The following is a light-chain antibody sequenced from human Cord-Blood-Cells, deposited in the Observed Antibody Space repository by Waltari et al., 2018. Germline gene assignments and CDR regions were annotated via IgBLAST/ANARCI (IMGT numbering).Light chain of an antibody. Sequence: EIVLTQSPATLSLSPGDSATLSCRASQSVSSYLAWYQQKPGQAPRLLIYDASNRATGIPARFSGSGSGTDFTLTISSLEPEDFAVYYCQQRSNWPPIFTFGPGTKVDIK. V-gene: IGKV3-11*01. CDR1: QSVSSY. J-gene: IGKJ3*01. CDR2: DAS. CDR3: QQRSNWPPIFT.